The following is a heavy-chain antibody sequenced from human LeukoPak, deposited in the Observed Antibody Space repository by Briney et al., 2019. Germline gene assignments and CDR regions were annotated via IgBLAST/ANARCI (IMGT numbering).Heavy chain of an antibody. D-gene: IGHD5-18*01. CDR2: ITGGGSST. V-gene: IGHV3-23*01. J-gene: IGHJ4*02. Sequence: GGSLRLSCAASGFTFSSYAMSWVRQAPGKGLEWVSTITGGGSSTYYADSVKGRFTISRDNSKNTLYLQMNSLRAEDTAVYYCAKPRTGYNCGGFDYWGQGTPVTVSS. CDR3: AKPRTGYNCGGFDY. CDR1: GFTFSSYA.